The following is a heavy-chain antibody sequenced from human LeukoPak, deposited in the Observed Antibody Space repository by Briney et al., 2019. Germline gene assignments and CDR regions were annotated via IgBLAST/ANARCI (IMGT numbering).Heavy chain of an antibody. CDR3: ARGRGGRITIFGVVMHRPFYFDY. V-gene: IGHV4-34*01. D-gene: IGHD3-3*01. Sequence: SEILSLTCAVYGGSFSGYYWSWIRQPPGKGLEWIGEINHSGSTNYNPSLKSRVTISVDTSKNQFSLKLSSVTAADTAVYYCARGRGGRITIFGVVMHRPFYFDYWGQGTLVTVSS. J-gene: IGHJ4*02. CDR2: INHSGST. CDR1: GGSFSGYY.